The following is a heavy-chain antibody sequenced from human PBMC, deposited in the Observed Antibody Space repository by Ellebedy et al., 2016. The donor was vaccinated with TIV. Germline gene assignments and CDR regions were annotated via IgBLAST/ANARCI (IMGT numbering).Heavy chain of an antibody. CDR1: GFNFNEYF. CDR3: SRAVNYGMDV. J-gene: IGHJ6*02. D-gene: IGHD4-17*01. Sequence: PGGSLRLSCEVSGFNFNEYFMSWIRQAPGKGLVWVSRINSDGSTITYADSVKGRFTISRDNAKNTLYLQMNSLRAEDTAVYYCSRAVNYGMDVWGQGTTVTVS. CDR2: INSDGSTI. V-gene: IGHV3-74*01.